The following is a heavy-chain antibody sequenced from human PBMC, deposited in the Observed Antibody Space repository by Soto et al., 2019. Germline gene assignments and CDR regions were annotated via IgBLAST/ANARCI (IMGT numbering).Heavy chain of an antibody. CDR3: AKGHYDSSGSPRNYYYGMHV. V-gene: IGHV3-23*01. D-gene: IGHD3-22*01. CDR1: GFTFSSYA. Sequence: GGSLRLSCAASGFTFSSYAMSWVRQAPGKGLEWVSAISGSGGSTYYADSVKGRFTISRDNSKNTLYLQMNSLRAEDTAVYYCAKGHYDSSGSPRNYYYGMHVWGQGTTVTVSS. CDR2: ISGSGGST. J-gene: IGHJ6*02.